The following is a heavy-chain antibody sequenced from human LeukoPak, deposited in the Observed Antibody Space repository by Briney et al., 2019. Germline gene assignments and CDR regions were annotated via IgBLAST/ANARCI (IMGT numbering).Heavy chain of an antibody. D-gene: IGHD2-2*01. CDR3: AKIGRYCSSTSCYSRYYYYGMDV. V-gene: IGHV3-30*04. Sequence: GGSLRLSCAASEFTFSNYALHWVRQAPGKGLEWVAVISYDGSNKYYADSVKGRFTISRDNSKNTLYLQMNSLRAEDTAVYYCAKIGRYCSSTSCYSRYYYYGMDVWGQGTTVTVSS. CDR1: EFTFSNYA. J-gene: IGHJ6*02. CDR2: ISYDGSNK.